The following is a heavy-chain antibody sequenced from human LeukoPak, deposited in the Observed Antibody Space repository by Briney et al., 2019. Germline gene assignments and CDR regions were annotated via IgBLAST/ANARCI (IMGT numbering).Heavy chain of an antibody. Sequence: GGSLRLSCAASGFTFSSNWMSWVRQVPRKGLEWVANIKPDGSVKQYAQSVKGRFTISRDNTRNSLDLQMSSLRAEDTAVYYCASGSHCDFWGQGTLVTVSS. V-gene: IGHV3-7*01. CDR2: IKPDGSVK. J-gene: IGHJ4*02. CDR1: GFTFSSNW. CDR3: ASGSHCDF.